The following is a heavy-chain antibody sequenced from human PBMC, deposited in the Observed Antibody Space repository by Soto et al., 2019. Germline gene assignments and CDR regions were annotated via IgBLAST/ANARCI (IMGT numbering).Heavy chain of an antibody. J-gene: IGHJ4*02. V-gene: IGHV3-73*02. Sequence: VQLVESGGGLVQPGGSLKLSCAASGFTFSGSAMHWVRQASGKGLEWIGRIRSKANSYATAYAASVKGRFTISRDDSKNTAYLQMNSLKTEDTAVYYCTRHIDYGEPGLDCWGQGTLVTVSS. D-gene: IGHD4-17*01. CDR2: IRSKANSYAT. CDR3: TRHIDYGEPGLDC. CDR1: GFTFSGSA.